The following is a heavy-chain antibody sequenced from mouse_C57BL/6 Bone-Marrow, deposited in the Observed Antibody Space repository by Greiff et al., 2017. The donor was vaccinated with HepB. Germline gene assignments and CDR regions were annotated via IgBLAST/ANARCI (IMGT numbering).Heavy chain of an antibody. J-gene: IGHJ4*01. CDR1: GYTFTSYW. CDR2: INPSNGGT. D-gene: IGHD2-1*01. V-gene: IGHV1-53*01. CDR3: ALYYGNYDYAMDY. Sequence: QVQLKQPGTELVKPGASVKLSCKASGYTFTSYWMHWVKQRPGQGLEWIGNINPSNGGTNYNEKFKSKATLTVDKSSSTAYMQLSSLTSEDSAVYHCALYYGNYDYAMDYWGQGTSVTVSS.